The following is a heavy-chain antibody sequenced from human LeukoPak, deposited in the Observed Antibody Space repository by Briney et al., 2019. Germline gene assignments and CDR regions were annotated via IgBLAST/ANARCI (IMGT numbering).Heavy chain of an antibody. CDR2: IHPGDSGT. CDR1: GYRFTNYW. Sequence: GESLKISCKASGYRFTNYWIGWVRQMPGKGLEWMGLIHPGDSGTKYSPSFQDQVTMSFDESTTTAYLQWSSLRASDSAIYYCARGGTYRYGSSDYWGQGTLVTVSS. J-gene: IGHJ4*02. D-gene: IGHD5-18*01. V-gene: IGHV5-51*01. CDR3: ARGGTYRYGSSDY.